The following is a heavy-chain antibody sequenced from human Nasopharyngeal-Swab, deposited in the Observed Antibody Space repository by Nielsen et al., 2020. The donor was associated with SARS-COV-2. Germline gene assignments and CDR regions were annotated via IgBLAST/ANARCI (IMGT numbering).Heavy chain of an antibody. Sequence: VRQMPGKGLEWIGYIYYSGSTYYNPSLKSRVTISVDTSKNQFSLKLSSVTAADTAVYYCARDDVYCSSTSCYRAPINYWGQGTLVTVSS. D-gene: IGHD2-2*01. V-gene: IGHV4-30-4*01. CDR3: ARDDVYCSSTSCYRAPINY. J-gene: IGHJ4*02. CDR2: IYYSGST.